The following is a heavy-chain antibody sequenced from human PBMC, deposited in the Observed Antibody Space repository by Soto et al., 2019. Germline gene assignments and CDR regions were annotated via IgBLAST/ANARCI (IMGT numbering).Heavy chain of an antibody. CDR3: AKAKRSTMIVVVISAIDY. D-gene: IGHD3-22*01. J-gene: IGHJ4*02. CDR1: GFTFSSYA. V-gene: IGHV3-23*01. Sequence: GGSLRLSCAASGFTFSSYAMSWVRQAPGKGLEWVSAISGSGGSTYYADSVKGRFTISRDNSKNTLYLQMNSLRAEDTAVYYCAKAKRSTMIVVVISAIDYWGQGTLVTVSS. CDR2: ISGSGGST.